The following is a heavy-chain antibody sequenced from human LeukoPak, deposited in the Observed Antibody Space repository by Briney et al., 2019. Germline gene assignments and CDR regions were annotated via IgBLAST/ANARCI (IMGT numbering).Heavy chain of an antibody. CDR2: INHSGST. CDR3: ARDLQGYGSGSYLIAY. J-gene: IGHJ4*02. V-gene: IGHV4-34*01. D-gene: IGHD3-10*01. CDR1: GGSFSGYY. Sequence: SETLSLTCAVYGGSFSGYYWSWIRQPPGKGLEWIGEINHSGSTNYNPSLKSRVTISVDTSKNQFSLKLSSVTAADTAVYYCARDLQGYGSGSYLIAYWGQGTLVTVSS.